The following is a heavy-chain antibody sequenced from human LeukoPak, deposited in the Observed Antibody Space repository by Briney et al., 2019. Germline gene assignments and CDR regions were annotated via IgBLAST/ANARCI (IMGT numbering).Heavy chain of an antibody. CDR3: ARDRRLRLGELSTQYYFDY. D-gene: IGHD3-16*02. V-gene: IGHV3-30-3*01. CDR2: ISYDGSNK. J-gene: IGHJ4*02. CDR1: GFTFSSYA. Sequence: GGSLRLSCAASGFTFSSYAMHWVRQALGKGLEWVAVISYDGSNKYYADSVKGRFTISRDNSKNTLYLQLNSLRAEDTAVYYCARDRRLRLGELSTQYYFDYWGQGTLVTVSS.